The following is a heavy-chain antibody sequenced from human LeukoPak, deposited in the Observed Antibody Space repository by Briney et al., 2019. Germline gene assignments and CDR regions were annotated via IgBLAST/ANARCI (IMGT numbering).Heavy chain of an antibody. CDR1: GGSVSSGSYY. CDR2: NYYRGST. D-gene: IGHD6-19*01. Sequence: PSETLSLTCTVSGGSVSSGSYYWSWIRQLPVKGLEWIGHNYYRGSTNYNPTLKSRVTISVDTSKNQFSLKLSSVTAADTAVDYWARGIGQWLAFDYWGQGTPVTVSS. CDR3: ARGIGQWLAFDY. J-gene: IGHJ4*02. V-gene: IGHV4-61*01.